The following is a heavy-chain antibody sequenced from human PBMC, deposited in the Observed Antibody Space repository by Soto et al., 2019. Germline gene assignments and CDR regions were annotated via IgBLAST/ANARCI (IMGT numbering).Heavy chain of an antibody. CDR2: IWYDGSNK. CDR3: AKDVTMVRGVPYDY. V-gene: IGHV3-33*06. Sequence: PGGSLRLSCAASRFTFSSYGMHWVRQAPGKGLEWVAVIWYDGSNKYYADSVKGRFTISRDNSKNTLYLQMNSLRAEDTAVYYCAKDVTMVRGVPYDYWGQGTLVTVSS. J-gene: IGHJ4*02. D-gene: IGHD3-10*01. CDR1: RFTFSSYG.